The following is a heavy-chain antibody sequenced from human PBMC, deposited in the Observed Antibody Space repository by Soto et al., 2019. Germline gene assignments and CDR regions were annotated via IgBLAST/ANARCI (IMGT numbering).Heavy chain of an antibody. Sequence: ASVKVSCKATGYTFSAYTMNWVRQAPGQSLEWMGWINAGSGNTKYSQNFQGRVSIARDTSASTVYMELTGLTSEDTAVYYCARDTETLGPRANDALDIWGQGTMVTVSS. V-gene: IGHV1-3*01. J-gene: IGHJ3*02. CDR1: GYTFSAYT. CDR3: ARDTETLGPRANDALDI. CDR2: INAGSGNT. D-gene: IGHD3-3*02.